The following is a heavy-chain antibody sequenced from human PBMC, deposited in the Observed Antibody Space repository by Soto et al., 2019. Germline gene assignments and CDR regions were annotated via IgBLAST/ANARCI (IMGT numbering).Heavy chain of an antibody. CDR2: ISAYNGNT. CDR1: GYTFTSYG. J-gene: IGHJ6*02. D-gene: IGHD3-9*01. Sequence: ASVKVSCKASGYTFTSYGISWVRQAPGQGLEWMGWISAYNGNTNYAQKLQGRVTMTTDTSTSTAYMELRSLRSDDTAVYYCAREAYYDILTGYPPAGNMDVWGQGTTVTVSS. CDR3: AREAYYDILTGYPPAGNMDV. V-gene: IGHV1-18*01.